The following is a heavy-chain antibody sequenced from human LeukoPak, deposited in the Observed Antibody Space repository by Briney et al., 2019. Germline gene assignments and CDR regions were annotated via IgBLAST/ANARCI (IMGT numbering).Heavy chain of an antibody. CDR3: ARHEEEDGYNAKTLDY. CDR1: GGSISSYY. CDR2: IFYSGRT. D-gene: IGHD5-24*01. V-gene: IGHV4-39*01. J-gene: IGHJ4*02. Sequence: PSETLSLTCTVSGGSISSYYWGWIRQPPGMGLEWIGSIFYSGRTYFNPSLKSRVTISVDTSKNQFSLRLSSVTAADTAVYYCARHEEEDGYNAKTLDYWGQGALVTVSS.